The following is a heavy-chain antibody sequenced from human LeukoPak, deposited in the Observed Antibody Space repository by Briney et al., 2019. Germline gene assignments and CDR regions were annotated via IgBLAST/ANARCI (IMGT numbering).Heavy chain of an antibody. J-gene: IGHJ6*02. CDR1: GFSFSTYA. CDR3: ARSPDLSSWFYYYYGMDV. D-gene: IGHD6-13*01. V-gene: IGHV3-23*01. CDR2: ISATGGRT. Sequence: PGGSLRLSCVASGFSFSTYAMSWVRQAPGKSLEWVSSISATGGRTYYADSVKGRFTISRDNSKNTLYLQMNSLRAEDTAVYYCARSPDLSSWFYYYYGMDVWGQGTTVTVSS.